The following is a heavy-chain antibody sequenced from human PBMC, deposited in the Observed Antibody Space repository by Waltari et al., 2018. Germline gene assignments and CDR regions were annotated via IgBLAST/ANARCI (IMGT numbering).Heavy chain of an antibody. D-gene: IGHD2-8*01. Sequence: QLQLQESGPGLVKPSETLSLTCTVSGGSISSSSYYWGWIRQPPGKGLEWIGCIYYSGGTYYNPSLKSRVTISVDTSKNQFSLKLSSVTAADTAVYYCARHPAMTIMLWYFDLWGRGTLVTVSS. V-gene: IGHV4-39*01. CDR3: ARHPAMTIMLWYFDL. J-gene: IGHJ2*01. CDR1: GGSISSSSYY. CDR2: IYYSGGT.